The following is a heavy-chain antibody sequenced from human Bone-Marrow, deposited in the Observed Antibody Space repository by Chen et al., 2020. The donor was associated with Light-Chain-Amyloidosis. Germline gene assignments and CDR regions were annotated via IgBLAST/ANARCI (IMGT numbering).Heavy chain of an antibody. CDR2: VYYDGTT. CDR3: ARDLPKSHVSIFGAPRANWLDP. J-gene: IGHJ5*02. CDR1: GGALPSTSYY. D-gene: IGHD3-3*02. V-gene: IGHV4-39*07. Sequence: QLHLQESGPGLVRPSETLSLTCAVSGGALPSTSYYAGWIRQPPGQGLEWCGSVYYDGTTLDNPSRERRVAISVDTSRNQFSLKLTSVTAADTAVYYCARDLPKSHVSIFGAPRANWLDPWGQGILVTVSS.